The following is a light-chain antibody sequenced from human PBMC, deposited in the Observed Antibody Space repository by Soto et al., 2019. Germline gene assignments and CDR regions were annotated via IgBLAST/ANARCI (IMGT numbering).Light chain of an antibody. CDR3: SSYTSSSTS. CDR2: DVS. Sequence: QSALTQPASVCGSPGQSITISCTGTSSDVGGYNYVSWYQQHPGKAPKLMIYDVSNRPSGVSNRFSGSKSGNTASLTISGLQAEDEADYYCSSYTSSSTSFGTGTKVTVL. J-gene: IGLJ1*01. CDR1: SSDVGGYNY. V-gene: IGLV2-14*01.